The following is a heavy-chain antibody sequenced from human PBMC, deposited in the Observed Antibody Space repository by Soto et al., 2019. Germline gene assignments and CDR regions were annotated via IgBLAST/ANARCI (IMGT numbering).Heavy chain of an antibody. Sequence: PSETLSLTCTVSGGSISSSSYYWGWIRQPPGKGLEWIGSIYYSGSTYYNPSLKSRVTISVDTSKNQFSLKLSSVTAADTAVYYCATHKVLRYFDWSPPNWFDPWGQGTLVTVSS. D-gene: IGHD3-9*01. CDR3: ATHKVLRYFDWSPPNWFDP. CDR1: GGSISSSSYY. J-gene: IGHJ5*02. V-gene: IGHV4-39*01. CDR2: IYYSGST.